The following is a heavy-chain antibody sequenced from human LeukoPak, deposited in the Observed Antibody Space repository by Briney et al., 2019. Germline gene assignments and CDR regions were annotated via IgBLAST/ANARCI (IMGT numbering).Heavy chain of an antibody. CDR3: ARDRLRFLGYYYYGMDV. V-gene: IGHV3-30-3*01. D-gene: IGHD3-3*01. CDR1: GFTFSSYA. Sequence: GRSLRLSCAASGFTFSSYAMHWVRQAPGEGLEWVAVISYDGSNKYYADSVKGRFTISRDNSKNTLYLQMNSLRAEDTAVYYCARDRLRFLGYYYYGMDVWGQGTTVTVSS. CDR2: ISYDGSNK. J-gene: IGHJ6*02.